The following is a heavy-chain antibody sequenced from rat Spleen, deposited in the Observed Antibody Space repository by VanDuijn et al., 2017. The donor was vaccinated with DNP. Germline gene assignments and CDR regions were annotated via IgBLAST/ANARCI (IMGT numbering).Heavy chain of an antibody. D-gene: IGHD1-12*02. J-gene: IGHJ3*01. V-gene: IGHV5-29*01. Sequence: EVQLVESGGGLVQPGRSLKLSCAASGFTFSYYGMAWVRQAPGKGLEWVTTIISYGSRTYYRDSVKGRFTISRANAKSTLYLQMDSLRSEDTATYYCARHYYDGSYYFDYWGQGTLVTVSS. CDR3: ARHYYDGSYYFDY. CDR2: IISYGSRT. CDR1: GFTFSYYG.